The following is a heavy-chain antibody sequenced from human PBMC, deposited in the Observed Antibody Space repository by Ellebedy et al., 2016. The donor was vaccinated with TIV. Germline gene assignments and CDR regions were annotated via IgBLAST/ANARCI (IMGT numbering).Heavy chain of an antibody. V-gene: IGHV4-34*01. J-gene: IGHJ4*02. CDR1: GGSFSGYY. Sequence: SETLSLTXAVYGGSFSGYYWSWIRQPPGKGLEWIGEINHSGSTNYNPSLKSRVTISVDTSKNQFSLKLSSVTAADTAVYYCARGGGYFDYWGQGTLVTVSS. D-gene: IGHD3-22*01. CDR2: INHSGST. CDR3: ARGGGYFDY.